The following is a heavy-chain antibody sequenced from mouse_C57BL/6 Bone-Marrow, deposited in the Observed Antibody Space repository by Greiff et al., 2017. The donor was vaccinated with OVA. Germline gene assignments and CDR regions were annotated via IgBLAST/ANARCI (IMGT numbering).Heavy chain of an antibody. CDR3: ARDRLLMDY. CDR2: INYDGSST. V-gene: IGHV5-16*01. J-gene: IGHJ2*01. Sequence: DVKLVESEGGLVQPGSSMKLSCTASGFTFSDYYMAWVRQVPEKGLEWVANINYDGSSTYYLDSLKSRFIISRDNAKNILYLQMSSLKSEDTATYYCARDRLLMDYWGQGTTLTVSS. CDR1: GFTFSDYY. D-gene: IGHD1-2*01.